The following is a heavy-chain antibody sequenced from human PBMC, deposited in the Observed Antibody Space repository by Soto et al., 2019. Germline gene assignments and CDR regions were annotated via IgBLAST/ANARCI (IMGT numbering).Heavy chain of an antibody. CDR1: GGSISSGGYS. CDR2: IYHSGST. CDR3: AAGGGLPRYY. J-gene: IGHJ4*02. D-gene: IGHD5-12*01. Sequence: QLQLQESGSGLVKPSQTLSLTCAVSGGSISSGGYSWSWIRQPPGKGLDWIGYIYHSGSTYYNPSLKSRVTISVDRSKNQFSLKLSSVTSTATAVYYCAAGGGLPRYYWGQGTLVAVSS. V-gene: IGHV4-30-2*01.